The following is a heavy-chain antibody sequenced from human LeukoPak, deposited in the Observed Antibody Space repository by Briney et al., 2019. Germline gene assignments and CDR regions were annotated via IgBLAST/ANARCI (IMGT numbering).Heavy chain of an antibody. Sequence: GASVKVSCKASGGTFSSYAISWVRQAPGQGLEWMGGIIPIFGTANYAQEFQGRVTITADESTSTAYMELSSLRSEDTAVYYCASGGYYYDSSGYYPFDYWGQGTLVTVSS. CDR1: GGTFSSYA. J-gene: IGHJ4*02. V-gene: IGHV1-69*13. CDR2: IIPIFGTA. CDR3: ASGGYYYDSSGYYPFDY. D-gene: IGHD3-22*01.